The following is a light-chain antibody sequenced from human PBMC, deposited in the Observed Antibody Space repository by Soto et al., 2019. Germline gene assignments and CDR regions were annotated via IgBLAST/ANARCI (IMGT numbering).Light chain of an antibody. Sequence: QPPSASGAPGQSFTISCTGTSSDVGAYDYVSWYQQHPGKAPKLMIYEINKRPSGVPDRFSGSKSGNTASLTVSGLQAEDEADYYCSSFAGSNNFPYVFGTGTKVTVL. J-gene: IGLJ1*01. CDR1: SSDVGAYDY. V-gene: IGLV2-8*01. CDR3: SSFAGSNNFPYV. CDR2: EIN.